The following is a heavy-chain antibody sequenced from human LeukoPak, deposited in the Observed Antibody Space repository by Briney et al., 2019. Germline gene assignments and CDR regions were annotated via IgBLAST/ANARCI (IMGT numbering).Heavy chain of an antibody. CDR2: IYYGGST. CDR1: GGSISSYY. CDR3: AVYTYCGGDCYSSWFDP. J-gene: IGHJ5*02. Sequence: SETLSLTCTVSGGSISSYYWSWIRQPPGKGLEWIGYIYYGGSTNYNPSLKSRVTISVDTSKNQFSLKLSSVTAADTAVYYCAVYTYCGGDCYSSWFDPWGQGTLVTVSS. D-gene: IGHD2-21*02. V-gene: IGHV4-59*01.